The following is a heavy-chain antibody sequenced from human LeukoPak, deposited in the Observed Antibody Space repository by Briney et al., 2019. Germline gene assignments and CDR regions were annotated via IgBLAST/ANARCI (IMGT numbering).Heavy chain of an antibody. V-gene: IGHV3-74*01. J-gene: IGHJ4*02. CDR1: GFTFSSYW. D-gene: IGHD1-7*01. Sequence: GGSLRLSCAASGFTFSSYWMHWVRQAPGKGLVWVSRINTDESSTSYADSVKGRFTISTDNAKNTLYLQMNSLRAEDTAVYYCARDRGWDYLSHDLDYWGQGTLVTVSS. CDR3: ARDRGWDYLSHDLDY. CDR2: INTDESST.